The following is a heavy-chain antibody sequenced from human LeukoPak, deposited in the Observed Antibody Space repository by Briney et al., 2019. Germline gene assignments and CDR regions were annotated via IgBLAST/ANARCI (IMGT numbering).Heavy chain of an antibody. CDR3: ARHSNNYDSSGYYFDY. V-gene: IGHV5-51*01. J-gene: IGHJ4*02. CDR1: GYSFTSYW. Sequence: GESLKISCKGSGYSFTSYWIGWVRQMPGKGLEWMGIIYPGDSDTRYSPSLQGQVTISADKSISTAYLQWGSLKASDTAMYYCARHSNNYDSSGYYFDYWGQGALVTVSS. D-gene: IGHD3-22*01. CDR2: IYPGDSDT.